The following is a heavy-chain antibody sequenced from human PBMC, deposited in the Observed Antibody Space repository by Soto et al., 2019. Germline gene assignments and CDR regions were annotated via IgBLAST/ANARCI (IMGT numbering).Heavy chain of an antibody. J-gene: IGHJ4*02. CDR3: ATLQGSGNYARDY. CDR1: GSSISCYR. Sequence: CETLSVAGTVAGSSISCYRWSWTQQPPGRGLEWIGYIYYSGSTNYNPSLNSRGTISVDTSKNQFSLKLSSVTAADTAVYYCATLQGSGNYARDYWGRGTLVTVSS. V-gene: IGHV4-59*01. CDR2: IYYSGST. D-gene: IGHD1-26*01.